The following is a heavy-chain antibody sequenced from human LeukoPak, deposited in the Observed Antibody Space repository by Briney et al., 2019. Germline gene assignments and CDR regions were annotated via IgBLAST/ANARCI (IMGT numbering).Heavy chain of an antibody. CDR3: ARVYYDDGMDV. CDR2: IYYSGST. Sequence: SETLSLTCTVSGGSISSSSYYWGWIRQPPGKGLEWIGSIYYSGSTYYNPSLKSRVTISVDTSKNQFSLKLSSVTAADTAVYYCARVYYDDGMDVWGQGTTVTAPS. CDR1: GGSISSSSYY. V-gene: IGHV4-39*07. J-gene: IGHJ6*02.